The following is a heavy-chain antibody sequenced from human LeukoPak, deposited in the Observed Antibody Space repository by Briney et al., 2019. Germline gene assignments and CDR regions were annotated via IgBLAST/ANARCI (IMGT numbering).Heavy chain of an antibody. CDR2: INHSGST. Sequence: SETLSLTCAVYGGSFSGYYWSWIRQPPGKGLEWIGEINHSGSTNYNPSLKSRVTISVDTSKNQFSLKLSSVTAADTAVYYCARGDWFYYFDYWGQGTLATVSS. CDR1: GGSFSGYY. CDR3: ARGDWFYYFDY. D-gene: IGHD3/OR15-3a*01. J-gene: IGHJ4*02. V-gene: IGHV4-34*01.